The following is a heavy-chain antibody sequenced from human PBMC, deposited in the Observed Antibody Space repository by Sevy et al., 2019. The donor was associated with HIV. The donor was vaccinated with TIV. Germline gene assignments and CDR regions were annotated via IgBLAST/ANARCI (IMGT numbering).Heavy chain of an antibody. CDR3: ARSYDTSGYYIDY. Sequence: SETLSLTCAVYGGSFSGYYWSWIRQPPGKGLEWIGEINHSGSSNYNPSLKSRVTISVDTSKNQFSLKVSSVTAADTAMYYCARSYDTSGYYIDYWGQGTLVTVSS. CDR1: GGSFSGYY. J-gene: IGHJ4*02. V-gene: IGHV4-34*01. CDR2: INHSGSS. D-gene: IGHD3-22*01.